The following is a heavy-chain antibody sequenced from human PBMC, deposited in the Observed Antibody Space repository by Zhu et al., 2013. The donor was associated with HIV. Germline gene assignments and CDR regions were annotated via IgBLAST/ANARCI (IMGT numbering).Heavy chain of an antibody. CDR1: GYTFTGYY. CDR2: INANNGNT. J-gene: IGHJ4*02. D-gene: IGHD3-22*01. Sequence: QVQLVQSGAEVKKPGASVKVSCKTSGYTFTGYYMHWVRQAPGQGLEWMGWINANNGNTNYAQKLQGRVTMTTDTSTSTAYMDLRRLISDDTAVYFCARDGGDTSGYSRGPFDYWGQGTQVTVSS. CDR3: ARDGGDTSGYSRGPFDY. V-gene: IGHV1-18*04.